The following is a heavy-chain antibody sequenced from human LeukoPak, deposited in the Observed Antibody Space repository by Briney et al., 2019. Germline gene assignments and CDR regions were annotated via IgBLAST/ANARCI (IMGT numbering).Heavy chain of an antibody. CDR3: ARGLLTGYYPHYYHHGMDV. D-gene: IGHD3-9*01. CDR2: IYYSGST. J-gene: IGHJ6*02. CDR1: GGSISSYY. Sequence: SETLSLTCTVSGGSISSYYWSWIRQPPGKGLEWIGYIYYSGSTNYNPSLKSRVTISVDTSKNQFSLKLSSVTAADTAVYYCARGLLTGYYPHYYHHGMDVWGQGTTVTVSS. V-gene: IGHV4-59*08.